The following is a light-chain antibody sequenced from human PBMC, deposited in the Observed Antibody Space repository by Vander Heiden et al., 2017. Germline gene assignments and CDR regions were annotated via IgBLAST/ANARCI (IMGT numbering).Light chain of an antibody. CDR2: EVS. J-gene: IGLJ2*01. CDR3: CSYAGSSSVV. Sequence: QSAPTQPASVSRSPGQPITISCTGTSSDVGSYNLVSWYQQHPGKAPKLMIYEVSKRPSGVSNRFSGSKSGNTASRTISGLQAEDEADYYCCSYAGSSSVVFGGGTKLTVL. CDR1: SSDVGSYNL. V-gene: IGLV2-23*02.